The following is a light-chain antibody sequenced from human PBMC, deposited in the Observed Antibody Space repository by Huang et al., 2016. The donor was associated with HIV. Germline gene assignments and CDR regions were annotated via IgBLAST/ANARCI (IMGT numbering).Light chain of an antibody. J-gene: IGKJ2*01. CDR2: DTS. V-gene: IGKV3-15*01. CDR3: QQYNAGGT. CDR1: QSVGNN. Sequence: EVVMTQSPATLSVSPGERATLPCRASQSVGNNLAWYQQKPGKPPRLLIYDTSTRVTGIPARFSGSGSATEFTLTISSLQSEDFAVYYCQQYNAGGTFGPGTKLEI.